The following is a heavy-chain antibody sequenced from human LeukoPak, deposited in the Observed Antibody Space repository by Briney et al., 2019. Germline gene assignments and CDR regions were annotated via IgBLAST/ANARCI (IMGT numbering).Heavy chain of an antibody. Sequence: PGRSLRLSCAASGFTFSDYAMHWVRQAPGKGLEWVAVISKDGSDKYYPGSVRGRFTISRDNSKNTLYLQMNSLRAEDAAVYYCAKERGPYDSSGYNDYWGQGTLVTVSS. D-gene: IGHD3-22*01. J-gene: IGHJ4*02. CDR1: GFTFSDYA. CDR2: ISKDGSDK. V-gene: IGHV3-30-3*01. CDR3: AKERGPYDSSGYNDY.